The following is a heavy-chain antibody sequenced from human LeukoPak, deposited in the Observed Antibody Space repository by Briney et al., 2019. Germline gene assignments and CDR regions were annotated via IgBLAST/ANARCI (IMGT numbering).Heavy chain of an antibody. CDR1: GGTFISYA. CDR2: IIPIFGTA. Sequence: ASVKVSCKASGGTFISYAISWVRQAPGQGLEWMGGIIPIFGTANYAQKFQGRVTITTDESTSTAYMELSSLRSEDTAVYYCARDYYYDSNGYSNWGQGTLVTVSS. J-gene: IGHJ4*02. D-gene: IGHD3-22*01. CDR3: ARDYYYDSNGYSN. V-gene: IGHV1-69*05.